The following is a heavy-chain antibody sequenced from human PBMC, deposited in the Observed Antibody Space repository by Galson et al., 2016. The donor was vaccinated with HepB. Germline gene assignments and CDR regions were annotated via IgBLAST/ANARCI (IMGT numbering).Heavy chain of an antibody. V-gene: IGHV3-33*01. CDR3: ARDRGTTYRDG. D-gene: IGHD1-1*01. J-gene: IGHJ4*02. CDR2: IWSDGRNE. CDR1: GITFSSHG. Sequence: SLRLSCAASGITFSSHGMHWVRQAPGKGLEWVAFIWSDGRNEYYAESVKGRLTIARDNSKNTLFLQMNSLRDEDTAIYYCARDRGTTYRDGWGQGTLVTVSS.